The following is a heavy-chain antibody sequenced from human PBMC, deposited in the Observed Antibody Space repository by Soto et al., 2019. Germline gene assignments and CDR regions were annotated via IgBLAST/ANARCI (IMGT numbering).Heavy chain of an antibody. CDR3: AKRFGSGYYSAFDV. Sequence: EVRLLESGGGLVQPGGSLRLSCAASGLTFSGYAMSWVRQAPGKGLEWVSTISGSGDDTYYAGSVKGRFIISRDNSKNTLFLQMNSLRAEDTAVYHCAKRFGSGYYSAFDVWGQGTMVTVSS. V-gene: IGHV3-23*01. J-gene: IGHJ3*01. CDR2: ISGSGDDT. D-gene: IGHD3-22*01. CDR1: GLTFSGYA.